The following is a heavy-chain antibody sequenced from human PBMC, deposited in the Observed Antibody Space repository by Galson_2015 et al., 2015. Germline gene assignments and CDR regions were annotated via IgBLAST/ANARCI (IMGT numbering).Heavy chain of an antibody. CDR1: GFTFRSYA. J-gene: IGHJ5*02. D-gene: IGHD2-2*01. V-gene: IGHV3-30*18. Sequence: SLRLSCAASGFTFRSYAIHWVRQAPGKGLEWVAVISNDGNNKYYVDSVKGRFTISRDNSMNTLYLQMNSLRAEDTAMYYCAKDHGAAAIGNWFDPWGQGTLVTVSS. CDR2: ISNDGNNK. CDR3: AKDHGAAAIGNWFDP.